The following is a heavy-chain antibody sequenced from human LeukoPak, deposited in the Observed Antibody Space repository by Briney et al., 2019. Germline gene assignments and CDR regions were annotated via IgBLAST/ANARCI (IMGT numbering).Heavy chain of an antibody. CDR2: IDWDDDK. CDR1: GFSLSTSGMC. CDR3: ARIKASVGTPVVYFDY. Sequence: SGPALVKPTQTLTLTCTFAGFSLSTSGMCVSWIRQPPRKALEWLARIDWDDDKYYSTPLKTRLTISKDTPKNQVVLTMTNMDPVDTATYYCARIKASVGTPVVYFDYWGQGTLVTVSS. J-gene: IGHJ4*02. V-gene: IGHV2-70*11. D-gene: IGHD1-1*01.